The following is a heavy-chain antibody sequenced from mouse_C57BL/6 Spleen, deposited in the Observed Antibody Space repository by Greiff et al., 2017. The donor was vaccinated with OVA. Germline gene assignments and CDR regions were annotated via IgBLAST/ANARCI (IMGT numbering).Heavy chain of an antibody. J-gene: IGHJ3*01. D-gene: IGHD2-3*01. CDR2: ISSGSSTI. CDR1: GFTFSDYG. CDR3: AREDGYPLFAY. Sequence: EVQLQESGGGLVKPGGSLKLSCAASGFTFSDYGMHWVRQAPEKGLEWVAYISSGSSTIYYADTVKGRFTISRDNAKNTLFLQMTSLRSEDTAMYYCAREDGYPLFAYWGQGTLVTVSA. V-gene: IGHV5-17*01.